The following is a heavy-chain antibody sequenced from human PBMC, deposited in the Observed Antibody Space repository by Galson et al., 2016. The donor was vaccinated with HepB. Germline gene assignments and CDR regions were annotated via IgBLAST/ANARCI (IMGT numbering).Heavy chain of an antibody. D-gene: IGHD1-26*01. Sequence: SLRLSCAASGFTFSHYAMAWVRQAPGKGLEWVSTIGGGGGNTHHADSVKGRFTVSRDTSKNTVYLQMNSLRPEDTAVYYCARDQGWEGGWFDPWGQGTLVTVSS. CDR3: ARDQGWEGGWFDP. CDR1: GFTFSHYA. J-gene: IGHJ5*02. CDR2: IGGGGGNT. V-gene: IGHV3-23*01.